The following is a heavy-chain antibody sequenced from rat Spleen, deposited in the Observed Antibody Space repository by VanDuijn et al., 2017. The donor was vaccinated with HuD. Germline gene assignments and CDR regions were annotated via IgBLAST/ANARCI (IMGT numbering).Heavy chain of an antibody. V-gene: IGHV5-27*01. CDR2: ITNSGGST. Sequence: EVQLVESGGGLVQPGKSLKLSCSASGFTFSNYGMAWVRQAPTKGLEWVASITNSGGSTYYRDSVKDRFTISRDNTKSILYLQMDSLRSEDTATYYCTTRGGGYSRYWGQGVMVTVSS. CDR3: TTRGGGYSRY. CDR1: GFTFSNYG. D-gene: IGHD1-11*01. J-gene: IGHJ2*01.